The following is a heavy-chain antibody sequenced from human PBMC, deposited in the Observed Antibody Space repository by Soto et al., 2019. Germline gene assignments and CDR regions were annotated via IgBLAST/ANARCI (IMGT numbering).Heavy chain of an antibody. CDR3: ARAGFSYGHLLF. CDR1: GGPIKTGDYY. J-gene: IGHJ4*02. Sequence: SETLSLTCNVSGGPIKTGDYYWNWTRQPPGKGLEWIGYVFYSGATNYSPSLKSRAAISMDTSKNQFSLSLTSVTAADTAVYYCARAGFSYGHLLFWGQGIRVTVSS. CDR2: VFYSGAT. D-gene: IGHD3-10*01. V-gene: IGHV4-30-4*01.